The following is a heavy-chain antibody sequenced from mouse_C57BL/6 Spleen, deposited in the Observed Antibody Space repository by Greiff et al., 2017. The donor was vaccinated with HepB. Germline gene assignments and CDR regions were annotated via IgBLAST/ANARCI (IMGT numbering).Heavy chain of an antibody. CDR2: INPSSGYT. CDR3: ARCDYPFDY. J-gene: IGHJ2*01. Sequence: VKLQESGAELARPGASVKMSCKASGYTFTSYTMHWVKQRPGQGLEWIGYINPSSGYTKYNQKFKDKATLTADKSSSTAYMQLSSLTSEDSAVYYCARCDYPFDYWGQGTTLTVSS. V-gene: IGHV1-4*01. D-gene: IGHD2-4*01. CDR1: GYTFTSYT.